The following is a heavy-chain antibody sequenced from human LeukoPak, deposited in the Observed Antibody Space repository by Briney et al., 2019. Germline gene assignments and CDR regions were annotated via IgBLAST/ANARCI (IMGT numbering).Heavy chain of an antibody. J-gene: IGHJ6*04. V-gene: IGHV3-33*01. CDR1: GFTFSSYG. CDR2: IWYDGSNK. D-gene: IGHD2-2*01. Sequence: PGGSLRLSCAASGFTFSSYGMHWVRQAPGKGLEWVAVIWYDGSNKYYAGSVKGRFTISRDNSKNTLYLQMNSLRAEDTAVYYCARDQGYCSSTSCYVRYYYYYGMGVWGKGTTVTVSS. CDR3: ARDQGYCSSTSCYVRYYYYYGMGV.